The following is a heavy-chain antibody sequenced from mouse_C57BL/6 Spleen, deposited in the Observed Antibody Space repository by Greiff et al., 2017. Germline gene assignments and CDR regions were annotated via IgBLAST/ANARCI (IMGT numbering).Heavy chain of an antibody. CDR1: GYTFTSYW. CDR2: IDPSDSYT. V-gene: IGHV1-50*01. Sequence: QVQLQQPGAELVKPGASVKLSCKASGYTFTSYWMQWVKQRPGQGLEWIGEIDPSDSYTNYNQKFKGKATLTVDTSSSTAYMQLSSLTSEDSAVYYCARDYYGSSNYLDYWGQGTTLTVSS. D-gene: IGHD1-1*01. CDR3: ARDYYGSSNYLDY. J-gene: IGHJ2*01.